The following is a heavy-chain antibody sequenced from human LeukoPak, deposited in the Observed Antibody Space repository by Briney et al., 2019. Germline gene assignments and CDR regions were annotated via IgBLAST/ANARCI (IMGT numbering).Heavy chain of an antibody. J-gene: IGHJ5*02. CDR1: GGSISSYY. CDR3: ARHNRFDP. CDR2: IYYSGST. Sequence: SETLSLTCTVSGGSISSYYWSWIRQPPGKGLEWIGYIYYSGSTNYNPSLKSRVTISVDTSKNQFSLKLSSVTAADTAVYYCARHNRFDPWGQGTLVTVSS. V-gene: IGHV4-59*08.